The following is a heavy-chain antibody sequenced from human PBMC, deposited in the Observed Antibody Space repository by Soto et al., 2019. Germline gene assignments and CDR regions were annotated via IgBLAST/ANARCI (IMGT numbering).Heavy chain of an antibody. D-gene: IGHD1-26*01. J-gene: IGHJ4*02. Sequence: SCAASGFTFSSYAMSWVRQAPGKGLEWVSAISGSGGSTYYADSVKGRFTISRDNSKNTLYLQMNSLRAEDTAVYYCAKVVGATTSYYFDYWGQGTLVTVSS. CDR3: AKVVGATTSYYFDY. CDR1: GFTFSSYA. V-gene: IGHV3-23*01. CDR2: ISGSGGST.